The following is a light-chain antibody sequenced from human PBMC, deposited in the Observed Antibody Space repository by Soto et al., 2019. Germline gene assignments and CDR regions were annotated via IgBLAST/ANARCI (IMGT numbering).Light chain of an antibody. V-gene: IGKV3-20*01. J-gene: IGKJ4*01. Sequence: EIVLTQSPGTLSLSPGERATLSCRASQSVRSNYLAWYQQKPGQAPRLLIYGASSRATGIPDRFSGSGSGTDFTLTISRLEPEDFAVYFCQHYGNSPLTFGGGTKVEIK. CDR2: GAS. CDR3: QHYGNSPLT. CDR1: QSVRSNY.